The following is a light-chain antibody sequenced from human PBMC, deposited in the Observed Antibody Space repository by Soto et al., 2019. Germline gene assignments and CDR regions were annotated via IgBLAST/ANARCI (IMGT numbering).Light chain of an antibody. CDR2: EVS. CDR1: SSHVAGYNY. V-gene: IGLV2-14*01. CDR3: SSYTTTNTYV. J-gene: IGLJ1*01. Sequence: QSVLTPPASVSGYPGHTITVSCTGGSSHVAGYNYVSWYQQHPGKAPNLMIYEVSNRPSGVSNRFSGSKSGNTASLTTSALQAEDEVDYYCSSYTTTNTYVFGTETQVTVL.